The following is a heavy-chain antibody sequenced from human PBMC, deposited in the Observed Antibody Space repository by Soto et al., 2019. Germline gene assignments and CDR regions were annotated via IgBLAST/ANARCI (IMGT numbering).Heavy chain of an antibody. D-gene: IGHD5-12*01. Sequence: TSETLSLTCTVSGGSVSSGSYYWSWIRQPPGKGLEWIGYIYYSGSTNYNPSLKSRVTISVDTSKNQFSLKLSSVTAADTAVYYCARVGPEMATITRYYYYGMDVWGQGTTVTVSS. CDR2: IYYSGST. V-gene: IGHV4-61*01. J-gene: IGHJ6*02. CDR1: GGSVSSGSYY. CDR3: ARVGPEMATITRYYYYGMDV.